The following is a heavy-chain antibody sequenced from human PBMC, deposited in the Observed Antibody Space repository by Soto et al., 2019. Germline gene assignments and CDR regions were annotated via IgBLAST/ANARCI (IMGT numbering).Heavy chain of an antibody. D-gene: IGHD2-15*01. CDR1: GFTVSSNY. V-gene: IGHV3-66*01. Sequence: GGSLRLSCAASGFTVSSNYMSWVRQAPGKGLEWVSVIYSGGRTYYADSVKGRFTISRDNSKNTLYLQMNSLRAEDTAVYYCARVYCSGGSCYSFDYWGQGTLVTVSS. CDR2: IYSGGRT. J-gene: IGHJ4*02. CDR3: ARVYCSGGSCYSFDY.